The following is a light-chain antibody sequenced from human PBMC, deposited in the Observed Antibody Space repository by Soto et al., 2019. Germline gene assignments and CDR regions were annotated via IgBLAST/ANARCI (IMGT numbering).Light chain of an antibody. Sequence: QSALTQPPSASGSPGQSVTISCTRTSSDVGGYNYVSWYQQEPGKAPKLLIYEVTKRPSGVPDRFSGSKSGNTASLTVSGLQAEDEADYYCSSYAGSNSYVFGTGTKVTVL. CDR2: EVT. J-gene: IGLJ1*01. CDR3: SSYAGSNSYV. V-gene: IGLV2-8*01. CDR1: SSDVGGYNY.